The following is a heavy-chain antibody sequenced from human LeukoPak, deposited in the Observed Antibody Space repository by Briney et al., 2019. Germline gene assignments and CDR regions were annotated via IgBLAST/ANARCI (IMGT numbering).Heavy chain of an antibody. CDR2: ISGSGSTI. Sequence: GGSLRLSCAASGFTFSSYAMSWVRQAPGKGLEWVSAISGSGSTIYYADSVKGRFTISRDNAKNSLYLQMNSLRAEDTAVYYCARCSVDTYYLMDVWGKGTTVTVSS. CDR1: GFTFSSYA. CDR3: ARCSVDTYYLMDV. J-gene: IGHJ6*03. V-gene: IGHV3-48*04. D-gene: IGHD5-18*01.